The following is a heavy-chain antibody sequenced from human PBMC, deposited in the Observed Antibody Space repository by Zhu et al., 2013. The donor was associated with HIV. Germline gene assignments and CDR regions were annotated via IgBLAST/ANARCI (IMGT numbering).Heavy chain of an antibody. Sequence: QVQLVQSGAEVKKPGSSVKVSCKASGGTFSSYAISWVRQAPGQGLEWMGGIIPIFGTANYAQKFQGRVTITADESTSTAYMELSSLRSEDTAVYYCAREGLITMVRGAAPLSGLFDYWGQGTLVTVSS. D-gene: IGHD3-10*01. CDR2: IIPIFGTA. CDR3: AREGLITMVRGAAPLSGLFDY. V-gene: IGHV1-69*01. CDR1: GGTFSSYA. J-gene: IGHJ4*02.